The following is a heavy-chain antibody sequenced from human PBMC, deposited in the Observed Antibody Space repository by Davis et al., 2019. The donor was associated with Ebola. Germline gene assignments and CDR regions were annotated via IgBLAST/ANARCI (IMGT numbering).Heavy chain of an antibody. CDR3: ARDILGDSSEV. CDR1: GFTFSSYG. V-gene: IGHV3-33*01. J-gene: IGHJ4*02. D-gene: IGHD3-22*01. Sequence: PGGSLRLSCAASGFTFSSYGMHWVRQAPGKGLEWVAVIWYDGSNKYYADSVKGRFTISRDNSKNTLYLQMNSLRAEDTAVYYCARDILGDSSEVWGQGTLVTVSS. CDR2: IWYDGSNK.